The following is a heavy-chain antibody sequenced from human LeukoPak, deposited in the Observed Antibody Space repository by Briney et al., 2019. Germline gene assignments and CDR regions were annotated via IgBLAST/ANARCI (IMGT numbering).Heavy chain of an antibody. Sequence: GGSLRLSCAASGFTFSSYSMNWVRQAPGKGLEWVSYISSSSSTIYYADSVKGRFTISRDNAKNSLYLQMNSLRAEDTAVYHCAREYSGSSYYFDYWGQGTLVTVSS. CDR1: GFTFSSYS. CDR3: AREYSGSSYYFDY. CDR2: ISSSSSTI. J-gene: IGHJ4*02. D-gene: IGHD1-26*01. V-gene: IGHV3-48*04.